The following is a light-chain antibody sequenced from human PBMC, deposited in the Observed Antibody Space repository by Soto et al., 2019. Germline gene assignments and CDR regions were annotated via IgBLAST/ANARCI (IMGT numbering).Light chain of an antibody. CDR2: GNN. CDR3: AAWDDSLNGHVV. CDR1: SSNIGSNT. V-gene: IGLV1-44*01. Sequence: QPVLTQPPSASGTPGQRVTISCSGSSSNIGSNTVNWYQHLPGTAPKLLIYGNNQRPSGVPDRFSGSKSGTSASLAISGLQSEDEADYYCAAWDDSLNGHVVFGGGTKLTVL. J-gene: IGLJ2*01.